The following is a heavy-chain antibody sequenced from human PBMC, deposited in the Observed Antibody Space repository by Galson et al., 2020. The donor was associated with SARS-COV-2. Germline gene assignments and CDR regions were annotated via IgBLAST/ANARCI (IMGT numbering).Heavy chain of an antibody. Sequence: SQTLSLTCAVYGGSFRGYYWSWIRQPPGKGLEWIGEINHSGSTNYNPSLKSRVTISVDTSKNQFSLKLSSVTAADTAVYYCARERNDYGDFRVDYWGQGTLVTVSS. CDR1: GGSFRGYY. CDR2: INHSGST. V-gene: IGHV4-34*01. CDR3: ARERNDYGDFRVDY. D-gene: IGHD4-17*01. J-gene: IGHJ4*02.